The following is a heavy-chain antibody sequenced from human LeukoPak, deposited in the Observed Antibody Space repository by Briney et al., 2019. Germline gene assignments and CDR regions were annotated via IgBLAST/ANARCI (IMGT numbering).Heavy chain of an antibody. Sequence: SETLSLTCSVSGGSIRSYYWSWIRQPPGKGLEWIGYIHYSGSANYNPSIESRVTISVDPSKNLLSLKLTSVTAADTGVYYCARLTMPTGPGDYWGQGTLVTVSS. CDR1: GGSIRSYY. D-gene: IGHD4/OR15-4a*01. J-gene: IGHJ4*02. V-gene: IGHV4-59*08. CDR2: IHYSGSA. CDR3: ARLTMPTGPGDY.